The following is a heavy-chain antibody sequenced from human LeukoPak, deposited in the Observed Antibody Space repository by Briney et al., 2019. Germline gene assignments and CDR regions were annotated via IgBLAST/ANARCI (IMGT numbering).Heavy chain of an antibody. Sequence: SETLSLTCTVSGGSISSGSYYWSWIRQPAGKGLEWIGRICTSGSTNYNPSLKSRVTISVDTSKNQFSLKLSSVTAADTAVYYCARGGPVVVTAISLNYYYYMDVWGKGTTVTISS. V-gene: IGHV4-61*02. J-gene: IGHJ6*03. D-gene: IGHD2-21*02. CDR3: ARGGPVVVTAISLNYYYYMDV. CDR1: GGSISSGSYY. CDR2: ICTSGST.